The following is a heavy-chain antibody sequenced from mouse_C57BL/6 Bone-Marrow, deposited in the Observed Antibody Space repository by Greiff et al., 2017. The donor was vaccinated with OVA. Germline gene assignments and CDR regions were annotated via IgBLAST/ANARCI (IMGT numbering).Heavy chain of an antibody. CDR1: GFSFNTYA. V-gene: IGHV10-1*01. CDR2: IRSKSNNYAT. Sequence: GGGLVQPKGSLKLSCAASGFSFNTYAMNWVRQAPGKGLEWVARIRSKSNNYATYYADSVKDRFTISRDDSVSMLYLQMNNLKTEDTAVYYCERRGRAWFAYWGQGTLVTVSA. CDR3: ERRGRAWFAY. J-gene: IGHJ3*01.